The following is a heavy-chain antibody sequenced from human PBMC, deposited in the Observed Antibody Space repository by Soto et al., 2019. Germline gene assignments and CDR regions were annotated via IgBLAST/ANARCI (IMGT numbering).Heavy chain of an antibody. J-gene: IGHJ4*02. CDR3: ANKGYDVSGKINLFDV. Sequence: SETLSLTCTVYGYTLSSYNYWGSMGQPLGKGLEWIGSIYPSGSTSYTPTLPSRFTISIDTPKNHISLRLTSVTAADTAMQYCANKGYDVSGKINLFDVWGQGSRFTVS. CDR1: GYTLSSYNY. D-gene: IGHD3-10*01. V-gene: IGHV4-38-2*02. CDR2: IYPSGST.